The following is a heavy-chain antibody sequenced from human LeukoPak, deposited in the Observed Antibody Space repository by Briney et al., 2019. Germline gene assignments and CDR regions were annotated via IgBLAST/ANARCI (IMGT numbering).Heavy chain of an antibody. CDR2: INPNSGGT. V-gene: IGHV1-2*02. J-gene: IGHJ4*02. Sequence: GASVKLSYKASGYTFTGYDMHWVRQAPGHRLEWMGWINPNSGGTNYAQKFQGRVTMTRDTSISTAYMELSRLRSDDTAVYYCARGNYDILTGYDTLTGGYWGQGTLVTVSS. CDR3: ARGNYDILTGYDTLTGGY. D-gene: IGHD3-9*01. CDR1: GYTFTGYD.